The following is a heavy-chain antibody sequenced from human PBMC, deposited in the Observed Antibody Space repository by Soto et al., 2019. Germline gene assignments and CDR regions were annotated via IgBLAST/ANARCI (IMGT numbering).Heavy chain of an antibody. CDR1: GFTFSNAW. CDR2: IKSKTDGGPT. J-gene: IGHJ4*02. CDR3: TTTGVLLWFGELFFDY. D-gene: IGHD3-10*01. Sequence: GGSLRLSCAASGFTFSNAWMNWVRQAPGKGLEWVGRIKSKTDGGPTNYPAPLKGRFTISRNVSKNTLYLQMNSLKTEDTAVYYCTTTGVLLWFGELFFDYWGQGTLVTVSS. V-gene: IGHV3-15*07.